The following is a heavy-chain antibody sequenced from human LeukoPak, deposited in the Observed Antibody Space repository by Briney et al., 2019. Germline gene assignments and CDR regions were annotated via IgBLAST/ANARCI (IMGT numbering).Heavy chain of an antibody. V-gene: IGHV4-4*07. CDR3: ARGGGSDFWSGYYPKTLLPPYYYYMDG. J-gene: IGHJ6*03. D-gene: IGHD3-3*01. Sequence: ASETLSLTCTVSGGSISSYYWSWIPQPAGKGLEWIGRIYTSGSTNYNTSLESRITIPVDTSKNQFSLKLSSVAAADTAVYYCARGGGSDFWSGYYPKTLLPPYYYYMDGWGKGTTVTVSS. CDR2: IYTSGST. CDR1: GGSISSYY.